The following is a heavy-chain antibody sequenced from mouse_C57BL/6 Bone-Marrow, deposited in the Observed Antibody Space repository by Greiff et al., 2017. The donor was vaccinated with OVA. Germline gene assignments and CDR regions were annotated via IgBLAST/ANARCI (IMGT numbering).Heavy chain of an antibody. J-gene: IGHJ2*01. Sequence: EVKLVESGGGLVQPGGSLRLSCAASGFTFTDYYMSWVRQPPGKALEWLGFIRNTANGYTTEYSASVKGRFTISRANSQSILYLHMYSLIADSSATYYCSRYFPPYSTYGGYFAYWGQGTPLTVSS. CDR2: IRNTANGYTT. CDR3: SRYFPPYSTYGGYFAY. CDR1: GFTFTDYY. D-gene: IGHD2-5*01. V-gene: IGHV7-3*01.